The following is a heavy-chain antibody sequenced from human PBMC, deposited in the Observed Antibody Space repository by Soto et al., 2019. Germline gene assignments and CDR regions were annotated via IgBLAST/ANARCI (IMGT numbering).Heavy chain of an antibody. D-gene: IGHD2-2*01. CDR1: GGSVSNSQYF. CDR2: LSPSGSV. CDR3: ANQLDSTTYFDY. J-gene: IGHJ4*02. Sequence: LQLQESGPGLVKPSETLSLTCTVSGGSVSNSQYFWLWLRQPPGKGLEWIGTLSPSGSVRYNPSVNSPVTISVDTSKNQFYLRLPSVTAADKAVFYCANQLDSTTYFDYWGQGTLVTVSS. V-gene: IGHV4-39*01.